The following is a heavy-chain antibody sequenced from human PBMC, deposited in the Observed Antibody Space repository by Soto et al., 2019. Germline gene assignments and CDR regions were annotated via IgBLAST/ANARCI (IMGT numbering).Heavy chain of an antibody. CDR2: ISAYNGNT. CDR3: AGEGTSIAVAYYYYYGMDV. CDR1: GYTFTSYG. D-gene: IGHD6-19*01. Sequence: QVQLVQSGAEVKKPGASVKVSCKASGYTFTSYGISWVRQAPGQGLEWMGWISAYNGNTNYAQKLQGRVTMTTDTSTRTAYMELRSLRSDDTAVYYCAGEGTSIAVAYYYYYGMDVGGQGTTVTVSS. V-gene: IGHV1-18*01. J-gene: IGHJ6*02.